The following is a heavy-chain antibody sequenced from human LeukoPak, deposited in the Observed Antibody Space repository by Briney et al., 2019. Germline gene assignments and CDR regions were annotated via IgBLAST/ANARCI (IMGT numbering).Heavy chain of an antibody. CDR2: VSYDGSNK. CDR3: ARDDCSGGSCYLVRGMDV. CDR1: GFTFSSYA. D-gene: IGHD2-15*01. Sequence: PGGSLRLSCAASGFTFSSYAMHWVRQAPGKGLEWVAVVSYDGSNKYYADSVKGRFTISRDNSKDTLYLQMNSPRAEDTAVYYCARDDCSGGSCYLVRGMDVWGQGTTVTVSS. V-gene: IGHV3-30-3*01. J-gene: IGHJ6*02.